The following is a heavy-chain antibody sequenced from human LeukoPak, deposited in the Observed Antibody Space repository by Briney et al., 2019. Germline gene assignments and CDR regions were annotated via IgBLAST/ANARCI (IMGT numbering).Heavy chain of an antibody. Sequence: SETLSLTCAVYGGSFSGYYWSWIRQPPGKGLEWIGEINHSGSTNYNPSLKSRVTISVDTSKNQFSLKLSSVTAADTAVYYCARSLYYDSSGYYPPYYYMDVWGKGTTVTVSS. V-gene: IGHV4-34*01. CDR2: INHSGST. CDR1: GGSFSGYY. CDR3: ARSLYYDSSGYYPPYYYMDV. D-gene: IGHD3-22*01. J-gene: IGHJ6*03.